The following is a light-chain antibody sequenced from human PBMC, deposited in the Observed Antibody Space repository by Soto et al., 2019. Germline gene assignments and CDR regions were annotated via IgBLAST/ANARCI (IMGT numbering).Light chain of an antibody. V-gene: IGKV2-28*01. J-gene: IGKJ5*01. CDR2: LGS. CDR1: QSLLYSDGCNY. Sequence: DIVMTQSPLSLPVTPGEPASISCRSSQSLLYSDGCNYVDWYLQKPGQSPQLLVYLGSNRASGVPDRFSGSGSGTDFTLKISRVEAEDVGLYYCMQALQTPNTFGQGTRLEIK. CDR3: MQALQTPNT.